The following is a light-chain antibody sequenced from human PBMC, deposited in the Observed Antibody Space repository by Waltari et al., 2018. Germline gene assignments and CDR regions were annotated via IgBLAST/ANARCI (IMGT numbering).Light chain of an antibody. CDR1: QGIGSY. CDR3: QQYYDYPRT. J-gene: IGKJ1*01. Sequence: AIRITQSPSSLSASTGDRVTISCRASQGIGSYLAWYQQKPGRAPNLLIYAASHLQSGVPSRFSGGGSGTDFTLTITCLRSEDFATYDCQQYYDYPRTFGQGTKVEIK. CDR2: AAS. V-gene: IGKV1-8*01.